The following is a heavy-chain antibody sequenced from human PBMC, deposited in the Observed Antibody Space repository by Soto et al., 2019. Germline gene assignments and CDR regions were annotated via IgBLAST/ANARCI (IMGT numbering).Heavy chain of an antibody. D-gene: IGHD2-2*01. CDR2: IIPIFGTA. Sequence: QVQLVQSGAEVKKPGSSVKVSCKASGGTFSSYAISWVRQAPGQGLEWMGGIIPIFGTANYAQKFQGRVTITADESTSTAYMELSSLRSEDTAVYYCAREVVVPAAIESAGGGQGNYFDYWGQGTLVTVSS. CDR1: GGTFSSYA. V-gene: IGHV1-69*01. CDR3: AREVVVPAAIESAGGGQGNYFDY. J-gene: IGHJ4*02.